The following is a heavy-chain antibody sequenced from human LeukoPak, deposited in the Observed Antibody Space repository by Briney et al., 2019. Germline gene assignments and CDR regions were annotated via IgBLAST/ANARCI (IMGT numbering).Heavy chain of an antibody. Sequence: SETLSLTCAVYGGSFSGYYWSWIRQPPGKGLEWIGYIYYSGSTNYNPSLKSRVTISVDTSKNQFSLKLSSVTAADTAVYYCARLPTAGDYFDYWGQGTLVTVSS. CDR3: ARLPTAGDYFDY. J-gene: IGHJ4*02. D-gene: IGHD3-10*01. CDR2: IYYSGST. V-gene: IGHV4-59*08. CDR1: GGSFSGYY.